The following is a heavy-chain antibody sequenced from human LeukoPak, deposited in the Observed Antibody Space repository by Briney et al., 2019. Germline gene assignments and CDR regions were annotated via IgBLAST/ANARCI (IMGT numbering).Heavy chain of an antibody. J-gene: IGHJ4*02. V-gene: IGHV3-23*01. D-gene: IGHD5-18*01. CDR1: GFTFSSYG. CDR3: AKDGIQLWFPFDY. CDR2: ISGSGTST. Sequence: GGTLRLSCAASGFTFSSYGMNWVRQAPGKGLEWVSTISGSGTSTYYADSVKGRFTISRDNSKNTLYLQMNSLRAEDTAVYYCAKDGIQLWFPFDYWGQGTLVTVSS.